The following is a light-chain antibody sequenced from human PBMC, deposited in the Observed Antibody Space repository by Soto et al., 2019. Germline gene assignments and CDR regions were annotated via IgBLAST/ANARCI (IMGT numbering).Light chain of an antibody. CDR3: QSYGSSRGGGV. V-gene: IGLV1-40*01. J-gene: IGLJ3*02. Sequence: QSVLTQPPSVSGAPGQRVTISCTESSSNIGAGYDVHWYQQLPGTAPKLLIYGNSNRPSGVPDRFSGSNSGTSASLAITGLQAEDEADYSCQSYGSSRGGGVFVGRTQLPAL. CDR1: SSNIGAGYD. CDR2: GNS.